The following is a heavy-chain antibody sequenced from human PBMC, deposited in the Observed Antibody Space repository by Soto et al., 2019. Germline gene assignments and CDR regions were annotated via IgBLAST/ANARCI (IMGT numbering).Heavy chain of an antibody. CDR1: GGSISSYY. CDR2: MFYSGST. D-gene: IGHD3-10*01. Sequence: SETLSLTCTVSGGSISSYYWSWIRQPPGKGLEWIGYMFYSGSTNYNPSLKSRVTMSVDTSKNQFSLKLSSVSAADTAGYYCARAVNYYGSGIFYWWLHPWGHETMVAV. J-gene: IGHJ5*02. CDR3: ARAVNYYGSGIFYWWLHP. V-gene: IGHV4-59*01.